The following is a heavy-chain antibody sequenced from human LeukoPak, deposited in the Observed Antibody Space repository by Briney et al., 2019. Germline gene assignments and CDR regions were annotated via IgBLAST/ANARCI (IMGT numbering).Heavy chain of an antibody. CDR1: GFTFSGYP. CDR2: VSYDGSNK. Sequence: GGSLRLSCAASGFTFSGYPIHWVRQAPGKGLEWVAVVSYDGSNKYYADSVKGRFTISRDNSKNTLYLQMNSLRAEDTAVYYCAKRDLGLDAFDIWGQGTMVTVSS. V-gene: IGHV3-30-3*02. J-gene: IGHJ3*02. CDR3: AKRDLGLDAFDI. D-gene: IGHD3-10*01.